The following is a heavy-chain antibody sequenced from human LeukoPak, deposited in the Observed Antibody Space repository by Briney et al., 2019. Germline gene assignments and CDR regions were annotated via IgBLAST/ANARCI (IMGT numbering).Heavy chain of an antibody. J-gene: IGHJ5*02. CDR2: IWYDGSNK. CDR1: GFTFSGYG. Sequence: GGSLRLSCAASGFTFSGYGMHWVRQAPGKGLEWVAVIWYDGSNKYHADSVKGRFTISRDNSKNTLYLQMSSLRAEDTAVYYCVRDYGDSSGYYVAWGQGTLVTVSS. D-gene: IGHD3-22*01. CDR3: VRDYGDSSGYYVA. V-gene: IGHV3-33*01.